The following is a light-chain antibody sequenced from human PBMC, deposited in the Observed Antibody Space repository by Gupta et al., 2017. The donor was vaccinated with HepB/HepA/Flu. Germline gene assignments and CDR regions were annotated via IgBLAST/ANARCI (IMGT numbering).Light chain of an antibody. Sequence: DIKITQSPFSMSASVGDRVTIPCRASQSISNYLNWYQQKAEKAPKLLIYAASSLQSGVPSRFSGSGSGTDFTLTISSLQPEDFATYYCQESYSMPWTFGQGTRVEI. CDR1: QSISNY. V-gene: IGKV1-39*01. J-gene: IGKJ1*01. CDR2: AAS. CDR3: QESYSMPWT.